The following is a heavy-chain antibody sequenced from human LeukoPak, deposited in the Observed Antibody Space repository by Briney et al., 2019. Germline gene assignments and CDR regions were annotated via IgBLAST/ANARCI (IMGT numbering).Heavy chain of an antibody. Sequence: GASVTVSCKASGYTFTIYGISWVRQAPGQGLEWMGWISAYNGNTNYAQKLQGRVTMTTDTSTSTAYMELRSLRSDDTAVYYCARDPAVAPPNYYGMDVWGQGTTVTVSS. CDR2: ISAYNGNT. CDR1: GYTFTIYG. D-gene: IGHD4-23*01. J-gene: IGHJ6*02. CDR3: ARDPAVAPPNYYGMDV. V-gene: IGHV1-18*01.